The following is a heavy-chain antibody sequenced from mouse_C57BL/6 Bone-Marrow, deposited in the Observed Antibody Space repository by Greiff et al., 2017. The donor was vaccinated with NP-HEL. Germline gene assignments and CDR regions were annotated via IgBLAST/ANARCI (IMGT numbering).Heavy chain of an antibody. D-gene: IGHD2-1*01. CDR2: ISYSGST. V-gene: IGHV3-8*01. CDR3: ARGEDYGNFYWYFDV. J-gene: IGHJ1*03. Sequence: EVKLVESGPGLAKPSQTLSLTCSVTGYSITSDYWNWIRKFPGNKLEYMGYISYSGSTYYNPSLKSRISITRDTSKNQDYLQLNSVTTEDTATYYCARGEDYGNFYWYFDVWGTGTTVTVSS. CDR1: GYSITSDY.